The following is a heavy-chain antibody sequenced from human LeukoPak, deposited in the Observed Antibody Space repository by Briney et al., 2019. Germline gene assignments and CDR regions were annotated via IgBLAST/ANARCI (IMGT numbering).Heavy chain of an antibody. Sequence: SETLSLTCSVSGVSISDYHWIWIRQPPAKGLEWMGYFSYSGSTRYNPSLKSRVTMSVDTSRNQFSLRLISVAAADTAVYYCARMYSGTSYYFDFWGQGTLVTVSS. J-gene: IGHJ4*02. D-gene: IGHD1-26*01. CDR3: ARMYSGTSYYFDF. V-gene: IGHV4-59*01. CDR2: FSYSGST. CDR1: GVSISDYH.